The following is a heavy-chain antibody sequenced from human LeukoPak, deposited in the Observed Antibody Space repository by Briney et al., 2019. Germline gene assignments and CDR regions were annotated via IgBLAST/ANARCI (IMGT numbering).Heavy chain of an antibody. Sequence: GGSLRLSCAASGFTFSSYGMHWVRRAPGKGLEWVAVIWYDGSNKYYADSVKGRFTISRDNSKNTLYLQMNSLRAEDTAVYYCARENVDTAGFDYWGQGTLVTVSS. CDR3: ARENVDTAGFDY. CDR1: GFTFSSYG. V-gene: IGHV3-33*01. J-gene: IGHJ4*02. D-gene: IGHD5-18*01. CDR2: IWYDGSNK.